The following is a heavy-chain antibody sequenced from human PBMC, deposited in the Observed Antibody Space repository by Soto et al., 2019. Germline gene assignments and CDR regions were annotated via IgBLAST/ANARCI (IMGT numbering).Heavy chain of an antibody. Sequence: ASVKVSCKASGYTFTGYYMHWVRQAPGQGLEWMGWINPNSGGTNYAQKFQGWVTMTRDTSISTAYMELSRLRSDDTAVYYCAREAYGSGNFLFAYWGQGTLVTVSS. J-gene: IGHJ4*02. V-gene: IGHV1-2*04. D-gene: IGHD3-10*01. CDR3: AREAYGSGNFLFAY. CDR2: INPNSGGT. CDR1: GYTFTGYY.